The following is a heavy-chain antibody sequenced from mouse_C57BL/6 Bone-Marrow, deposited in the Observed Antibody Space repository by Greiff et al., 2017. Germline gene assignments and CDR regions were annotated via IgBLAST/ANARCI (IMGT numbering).Heavy chain of an antibody. CDR1: GYTFTSYW. V-gene: IGHV1-5*01. J-gene: IGHJ2*01. CDR2: IYPGNSDT. Sequence: EVQLQESGTVLARPGASVKMSCKTSGYTFTSYWMHWVKQRPGQGLEWIGAIYPGNSDTSYNQKFKGKAKLTAVTSASTAYMELSSLTNEDSAVYYCTREGLRYSFYYFRYWGQGTTLTVSS. CDR3: TREGLRYSFYYFRY. D-gene: IGHD1-1*01.